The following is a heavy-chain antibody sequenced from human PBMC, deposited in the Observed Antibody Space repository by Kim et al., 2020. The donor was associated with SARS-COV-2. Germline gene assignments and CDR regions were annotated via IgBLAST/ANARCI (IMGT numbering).Heavy chain of an antibody. V-gene: IGHV4-39*01. CDR1: GGSISSSSYY. D-gene: IGHD3-3*01. J-gene: IGHJ4*02. Sequence: SETLSLTCTVSGGSISSSSYYWGWIRQPPGKGLEWIGSIYYSGSTYYNPSLKSRVTISVDTSKNQFSLRLSSVTAADTAVYYCARLTIFGVVIDYWGQGTLVTVSS. CDR3: ARLTIFGVVIDY. CDR2: IYYSGST.